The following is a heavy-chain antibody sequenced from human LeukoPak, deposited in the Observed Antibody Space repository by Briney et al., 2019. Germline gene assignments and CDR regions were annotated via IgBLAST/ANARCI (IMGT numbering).Heavy chain of an antibody. CDR2: IYYSGST. D-gene: IGHD6-6*01. J-gene: IGHJ6*03. CDR3: ARVEYSSSSGYYYYYMDV. V-gene: IGHV4-59*01. Sequence: SETLSLTCTVSGGSISSYYWSWTRQPPGKGLEWIGYIYYSGSTNYNPSLKSRVTISVDTSKNQFSLKLSSVTAADTAVYYCARVEYSSSSGYYYYYMDVWGKGTTVTVSS. CDR1: GGSISSYY.